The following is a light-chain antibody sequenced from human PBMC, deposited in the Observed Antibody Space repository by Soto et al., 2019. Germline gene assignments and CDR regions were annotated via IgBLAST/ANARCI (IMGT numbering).Light chain of an antibody. CDR3: QQYYDSPPLT. CDR2: GAS. J-gene: IGKJ1*01. Sequence: EILLTQSPATLSVSPGARATLSCRASQSVGSNLAWYQQKRGQAPRLLIYGASTRATGIPARFSGSGSGTEFTLTISSLQSEDFAVYYCQQYYDSPPLTFGQGTKVDIK. CDR1: QSVGSN. V-gene: IGKV3-15*01.